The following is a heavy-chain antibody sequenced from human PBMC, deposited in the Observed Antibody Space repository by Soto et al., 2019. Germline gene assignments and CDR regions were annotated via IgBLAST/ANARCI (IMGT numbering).Heavy chain of an antibody. V-gene: IGHV1-18*04. CDR3: ARDRYYYGSGSYYISWFDP. CDR2: ISAYNGNT. Sequence: ASVKVSCKTSGYTFTTYGVSWVRQAPGQGLEWMGWISAYNGNTDYAQKLQGRVTMTTDTSTSTAYMELRGLRSDDTAVYYCARDRYYYGSGSYYISWFDPWGQGTLVTVSS. CDR1: GYTFTTYG. J-gene: IGHJ5*02. D-gene: IGHD3-10*01.